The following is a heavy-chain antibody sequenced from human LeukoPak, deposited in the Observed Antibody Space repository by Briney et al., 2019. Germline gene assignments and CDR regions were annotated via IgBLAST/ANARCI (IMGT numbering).Heavy chain of an antibody. CDR3: ARSPVPAAAIDY. CDR2: IIPIFGTA. J-gene: IGHJ4*02. Sequence: AASVKVSCKASGGTFSSYAISWVRQAPGQGLEWMGGIIPIFGTANYAQKFQGRVTITADESTSTAYMELSSLRSEDTAVYYCARSPVPAAAIDYWGQGTLVTVSS. D-gene: IGHD2-2*01. V-gene: IGHV1-69*01. CDR1: GGTFSSYA.